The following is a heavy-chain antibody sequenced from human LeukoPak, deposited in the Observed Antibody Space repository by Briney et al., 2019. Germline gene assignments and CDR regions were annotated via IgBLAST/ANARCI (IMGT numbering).Heavy chain of an antibody. Sequence: PSETLSLTCTVSVGSISSSSYYWGWIRQPPGKGLEWIGEINHSGSTNYNPSLKSRVTISVDTSKNQFSLKLSSVTTADTAVYYCARGRIVVVPAAPSNWFDPWGQGTLVTVSS. CDR2: INHSGST. CDR3: ARGRIVVVPAAPSNWFDP. CDR1: VGSISSSSYY. D-gene: IGHD2-2*01. V-gene: IGHV4-39*07. J-gene: IGHJ5*02.